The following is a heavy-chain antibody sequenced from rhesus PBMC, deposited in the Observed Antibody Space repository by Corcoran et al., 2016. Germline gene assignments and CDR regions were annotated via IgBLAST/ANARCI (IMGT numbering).Heavy chain of an antibody. Sequence: QVQLQESGPGLVTPSETLSLTCAVSGYSISRGYYWGWIRQPPGKGLEWIGQISSGGSNNLTPSLKSRVTLSVDTSKNQFSLKLSSVTAADTAVYYGARNSGGSSYDAFDFWGQGLRVTVSS. V-gene: IGHV4S14*01. CDR2: ISSGGSN. J-gene: IGHJ3*01. CDR1: GYSISRGYY. D-gene: IGHD4-29*01. CDR3: ARNSGGSSYDAFDF.